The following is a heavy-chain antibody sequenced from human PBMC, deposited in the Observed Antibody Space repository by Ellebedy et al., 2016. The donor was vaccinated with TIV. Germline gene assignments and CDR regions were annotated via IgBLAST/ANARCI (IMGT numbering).Heavy chain of an antibody. Sequence: SETLSLTCTVSGGSISSYYWSWIRQPPGKGLEWIGYIYYSGSTNYNPSLKSRVTISVDTSKSQFSLKLSSVTAADTAVYYCARQDTAMVFDYWGQGTLVTVSS. J-gene: IGHJ4*02. D-gene: IGHD5-18*01. V-gene: IGHV4-59*08. CDR2: IYYSGST. CDR1: GGSISSYY. CDR3: ARQDTAMVFDY.